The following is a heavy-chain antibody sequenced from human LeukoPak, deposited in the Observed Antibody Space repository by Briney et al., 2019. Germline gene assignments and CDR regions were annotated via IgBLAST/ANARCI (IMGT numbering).Heavy chain of an antibody. Sequence: PSETLSLTCAVYGGSFSGYYWSWIRQPPGKGLEWIGEINHSGSTNYNPSLKSRVTISVDTSKNQFSLKLSSVTAADTAVYYCARDSITMVRGVIMSHLHDYWGQGTLVTVSS. CDR2: INHSGST. CDR3: ARDSITMVRGVIMSHLHDY. J-gene: IGHJ4*02. V-gene: IGHV4-34*01. D-gene: IGHD3-10*01. CDR1: GGSFSGYY.